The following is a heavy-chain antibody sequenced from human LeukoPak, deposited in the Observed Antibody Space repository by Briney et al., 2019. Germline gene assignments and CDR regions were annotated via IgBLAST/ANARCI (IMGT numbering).Heavy chain of an antibody. V-gene: IGHV4-39*01. Sequence: SETLSLTCTVSGGPINSSSYYWGWIRQPPGKGLEWIGSFSYSGSTYYSPSLKSRVTISVDTSKNQFSLKLSSVTAADTAVYYCARHIDYWGQGTLVTVSS. CDR3: ARHIDY. CDR2: FSYSGST. J-gene: IGHJ4*02. CDR1: GGPINSSSYY.